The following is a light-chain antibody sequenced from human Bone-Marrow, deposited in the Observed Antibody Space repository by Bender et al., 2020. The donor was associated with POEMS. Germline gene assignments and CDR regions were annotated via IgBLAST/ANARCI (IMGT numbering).Light chain of an antibody. V-gene: IGLV1-44*01. Sequence: QSVLTQPPSASGTPGQSVIISCSGSSSNIGSNTVNWYQHLPGTAPKLLIYWSDQRPSGVPDRFSASKSGTSASLAISDIQSEDEGDYYCSSWDDSLSGWVFGGGTKLTVL. CDR1: SSNIGSNT. J-gene: IGLJ3*02. CDR2: WSD. CDR3: SSWDDSLSGWV.